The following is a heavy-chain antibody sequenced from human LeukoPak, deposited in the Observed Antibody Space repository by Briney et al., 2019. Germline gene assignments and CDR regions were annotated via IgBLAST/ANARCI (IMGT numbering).Heavy chain of an antibody. CDR3: ARPLNLAAAGHFDY. Sequence: ASVNVSCKACRYIFTRYAMHWVRQAPAQRLEWMGWINAGNGNTKYSQKLQGRGTITRNRSASTAYMELSSLTSEDTAVYYCARPLNLAAAGHFDYWGQGPRITGSS. J-gene: IGHJ4*02. D-gene: IGHD6-13*01. CDR1: RYIFTRYA. CDR2: INAGNGNT. V-gene: IGHV1-3*01.